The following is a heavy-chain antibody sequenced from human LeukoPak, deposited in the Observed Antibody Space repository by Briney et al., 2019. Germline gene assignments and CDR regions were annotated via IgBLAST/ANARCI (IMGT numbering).Heavy chain of an antibody. J-gene: IGHJ6*02. CDR3: TRLEDSSGSFSYVMDV. Sequence: GGSLRLSCAASGFTFSSYAMSWVRQAPGKGLEWVSSISGSGGSTYYADSVKGRFTISRDNSKNTLYLQMNSLRGEDTAVYYCTRLEDSSGSFSYVMDVWGPGTTVTVSS. D-gene: IGHD3-22*01. CDR2: ISGSGGST. V-gene: IGHV3-23*01. CDR1: GFTFSSYA.